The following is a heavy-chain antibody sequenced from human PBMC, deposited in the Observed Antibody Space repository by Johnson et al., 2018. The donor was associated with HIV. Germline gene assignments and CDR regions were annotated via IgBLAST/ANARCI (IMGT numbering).Heavy chain of an antibody. J-gene: IGHJ3*02. CDR3: ARAKYYDN. CDR1: GFTFSNYA. CDR2: ISYDGSYK. Sequence: QVQLVESGGGVVQPGRSLRLSCAASGFTFSNYAMHWVRQAPGKGLEWVAVISYDGSYKYYADSVKGRFTISRDNSKNTLSLHRNSLRAEDTAVYYCARAKYYDNWGQGTMVTVSS. V-gene: IGHV3-30*01. D-gene: IGHD2/OR15-2a*01.